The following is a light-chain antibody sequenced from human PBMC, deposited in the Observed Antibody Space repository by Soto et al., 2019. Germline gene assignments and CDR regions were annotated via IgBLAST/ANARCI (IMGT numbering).Light chain of an antibody. CDR3: TSYAGGNNV. Sequence: QSALTQPPSASGSPGQSVTISCTGTSTDVGGYDYVSWYQQHPGKVPKLMIYEVNKRPSGVSDRFSGSKSGNKASLTVSGLQPEDEADYYCTSYAGGNNVFGTGTKLTVL. V-gene: IGLV2-8*01. CDR1: STDVGGYDY. J-gene: IGLJ1*01. CDR2: EVN.